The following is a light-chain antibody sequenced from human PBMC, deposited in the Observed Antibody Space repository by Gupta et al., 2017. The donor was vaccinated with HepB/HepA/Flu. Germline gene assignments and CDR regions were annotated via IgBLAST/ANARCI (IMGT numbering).Light chain of an antibody. Sequence: EVVLTQSPGTLSLSPGERATLSCRASQSVTNDFLAWYRQNPGQAPRLLIYAASSRDTGIPDRFSRSRSGSDFALAISRVVPEDFVVYLCQQYGTSSLTFGPGTKVDFK. CDR3: QQYGTSSLT. J-gene: IGKJ3*01. CDR1: QSVTNDF. V-gene: IGKV3-20*01. CDR2: AAS.